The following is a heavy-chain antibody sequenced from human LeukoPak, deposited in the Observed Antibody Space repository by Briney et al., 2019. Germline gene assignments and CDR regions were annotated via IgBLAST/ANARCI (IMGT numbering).Heavy chain of an antibody. CDR1: GYTFTGYY. V-gene: IGHV1-8*03. J-gene: IGHJ6*03. Sequence: ASVKVSCKASGYTFTGYYMHWVRQAPGQGLEWMGWMNPNSGNTGYAQKFQGRVTITRNTSISTAYMELSSLRSEDTAVYYCARADLGYCSSTSCYEYYYYYYMDVWGKGTTVTVSS. D-gene: IGHD2-2*01. CDR3: ARADLGYCSSTSCYEYYYYYYMDV. CDR2: MNPNSGNT.